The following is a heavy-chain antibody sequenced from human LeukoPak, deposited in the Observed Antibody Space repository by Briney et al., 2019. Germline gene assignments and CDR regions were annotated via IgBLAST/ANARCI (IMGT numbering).Heavy chain of an antibody. V-gene: IGHV3-21*01. J-gene: IGHJ6*03. D-gene: IGHD6-6*01. CDR1: GFSFSAYS. CDR3: ARDRDSSSPYYYYYMDV. Sequence: GGSLRLSCAASGFSFSAYSMNWVRQAPGKGLEWVSLISSSKSSTFYADSLKGRFTLSRDNAKNSLYLQMSSLRVDDTAVYYCARDRDSSSPYYYYYMDVWGKGTTVTVSS. CDR2: ISSSKSST.